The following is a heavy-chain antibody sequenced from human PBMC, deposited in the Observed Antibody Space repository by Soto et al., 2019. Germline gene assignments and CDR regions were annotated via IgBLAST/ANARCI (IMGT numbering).Heavy chain of an antibody. D-gene: IGHD6-19*01. CDR2: INYTGTT. V-gene: IGHV4-34*02. Sequence: QVQLQQWGAGLLKPSETLSLTCAVNGGSFSGYSWTWIRQAPGKGLDWIGEINYTGTTNYCPSLKSRVTLSVDTSKNQFSLELRSVSAADTAVYYCAREGGSGWYYYDYWGHGTLVTVSS. J-gene: IGHJ4*01. CDR3: AREGGSGWYYYDY. CDR1: GGSFSGYS.